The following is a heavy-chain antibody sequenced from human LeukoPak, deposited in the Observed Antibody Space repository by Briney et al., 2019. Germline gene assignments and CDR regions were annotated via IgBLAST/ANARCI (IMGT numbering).Heavy chain of an antibody. CDR1: GFTFSSYG. CDR2: ISYDGSNK. CDR3: ATFLAVIAARDSLYFQH. D-gene: IGHD6-6*01. J-gene: IGHJ1*01. V-gene: IGHV3-30*03. Sequence: GGSLRLSCAASGFTFSSYGMHWVRQAPGKGLEWVAVISYDGSNKYYADSVKGRLTISRDNSKNTLHLQMNSLRAEDTAVYYCATFLAVIAARDSLYFQHWGQGTLVSVSS.